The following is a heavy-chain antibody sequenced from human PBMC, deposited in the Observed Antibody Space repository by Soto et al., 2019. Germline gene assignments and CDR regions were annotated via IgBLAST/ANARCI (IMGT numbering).Heavy chain of an antibody. V-gene: IGHV3-53*01. Sequence: PGGSLRLSCAASGFTVSSNYMSWVRQAPGKGLEWVSVIYSGGSTYYADSVKGRFTISRDNSKNTLYLQMNSLRAEDTAVYYCARDLVRGYSYGPDYWRQGTLVTVSS. CDR1: GFTVSSNY. J-gene: IGHJ4*02. CDR3: ARDLVRGYSYGPDY. D-gene: IGHD5-18*01. CDR2: IYSGGST.